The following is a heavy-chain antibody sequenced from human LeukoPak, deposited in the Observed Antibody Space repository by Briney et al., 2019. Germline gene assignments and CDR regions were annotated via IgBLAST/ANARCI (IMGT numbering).Heavy chain of an antibody. D-gene: IGHD3-3*01. J-gene: IGHJ6*03. V-gene: IGHV3-21*01. CDR3: ARRGVDLTYNYYYMDV. Sequence: TGGSLRLSCAASGFTFSSCSMNWVRQAPGKGLEWVSSISSSSSYIYYADSVKGRFTISRDNAKNSLYLQMNSLRAEDTAVYYCARRGVDLTYNYYYMDVWGKGTTVTVSS. CDR1: GFTFSSCS. CDR2: ISSSSSYI.